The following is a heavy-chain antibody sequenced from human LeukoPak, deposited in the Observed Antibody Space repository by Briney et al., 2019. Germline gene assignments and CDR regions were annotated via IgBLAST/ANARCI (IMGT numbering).Heavy chain of an antibody. D-gene: IGHD6-19*01. J-gene: IGHJ3*02. V-gene: IGHV3-74*01. Sequence: PGGSLRLSCAASGFTFSSYWIHWVRQPHGKGLVWVSRISGDGSNTNYADSVKHRFTISRDNATNALYLQMDSLRAEDTAVYYCASAVADTRNAFDIWGRGTTVTVSS. CDR1: GFTFSSYW. CDR3: ASAVADTRNAFDI. CDR2: ISGDGSNT.